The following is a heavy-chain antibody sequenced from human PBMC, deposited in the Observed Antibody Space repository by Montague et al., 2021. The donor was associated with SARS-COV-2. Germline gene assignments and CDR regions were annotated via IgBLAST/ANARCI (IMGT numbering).Heavy chain of an antibody. J-gene: IGHJ4*02. CDR3: VRAADNYYPSGPLVGFDL. Sequence: SQTLSLICNVSGGSIKTTEYYWGWIRQSPGKGLEWIGYVYFSGTTYFNPSLETRTTISIDTSKSQFSLKLRSVTAADTAVYFCVRAADNYYPSGPLVGFDLWGLGTRGTVAS. V-gene: IGHV4-30-4*01. CDR1: GGSIKTTEYY. D-gene: IGHD3-10*01. CDR2: VYFSGTT.